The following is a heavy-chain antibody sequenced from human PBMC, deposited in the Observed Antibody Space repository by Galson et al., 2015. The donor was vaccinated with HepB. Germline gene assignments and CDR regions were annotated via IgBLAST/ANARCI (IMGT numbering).Heavy chain of an antibody. Sequence: SLRLSCAASGFTVSSNYMSWVRQAPGKGLEWVSVIYSGGSTYYADSVKGRFTISRDNSKNTLYLQMSSLRAEDTAVYYCARDQPMATLDYWGQGTLVTVSS. CDR3: ARDQPMATLDY. CDR2: IYSGGST. J-gene: IGHJ4*02. V-gene: IGHV3-66*02. CDR1: GFTVSSNY. D-gene: IGHD5-24*01.